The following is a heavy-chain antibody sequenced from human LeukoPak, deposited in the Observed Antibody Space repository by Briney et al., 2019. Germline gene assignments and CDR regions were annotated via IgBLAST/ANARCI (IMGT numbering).Heavy chain of an antibody. D-gene: IGHD6-6*01. CDR2: ISGSGGST. V-gene: IGHV3-23*01. Sequence: GGSLRLSCAASGFTFSSYAMSWVRQAPGKGLEWVSAISGSGGSTYYADSVKGRFTISGDNSKNTLYLQMNSLRAEDTAVYYCAKDLRYVAARGIDYWGQGTLVTVSS. CDR3: AKDLRYVAARGIDY. CDR1: GFTFSSYA. J-gene: IGHJ4*02.